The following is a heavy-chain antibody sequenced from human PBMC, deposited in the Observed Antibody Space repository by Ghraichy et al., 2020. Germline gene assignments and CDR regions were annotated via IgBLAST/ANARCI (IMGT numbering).Heavy chain of an antibody. CDR3: ARLDSSGWYGSGAFDI. V-gene: IGHV4-59*08. CDR1: GGSISSYY. Sequence: SETLSLTCTVSGGSISSYYWSWIRQPPGKGLEWIWYIYYSGSTNYNPSIKSRLTISLDTSKNQFSHKLSSVTAADTAVYYCARLDSSGWYGSGAFDIWGQGTMVTVAS. J-gene: IGHJ3*02. CDR2: IYYSGST. D-gene: IGHD6-19*01.